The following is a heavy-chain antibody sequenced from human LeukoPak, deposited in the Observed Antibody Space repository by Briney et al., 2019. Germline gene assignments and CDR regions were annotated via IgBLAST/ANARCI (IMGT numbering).Heavy chain of an antibody. D-gene: IGHD1-26*01. CDR3: VTGAPWD. Sequence: ASVKVSCKASGYTFTTYDFNWTRQASGQGLEWMGWMNPKTGKAGYAQKFQGRVTMTRNTSISTAYLELSSLRPEDTAIYYCVTGAPWDWGQGTLIAVS. CDR2: MNPKTGKA. V-gene: IGHV1-8*01. CDR1: GYTFTTYD. J-gene: IGHJ4*02.